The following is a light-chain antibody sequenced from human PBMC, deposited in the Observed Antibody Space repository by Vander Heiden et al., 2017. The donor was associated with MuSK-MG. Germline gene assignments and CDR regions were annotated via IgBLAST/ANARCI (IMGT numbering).Light chain of an antibody. CDR1: QSVNTY. CDR3: QQSANIPWT. Sequence: DIQATQSPPSLSASIEDTITLTCRTSQSVNTYFNWYQQSPGKAPQLLIYAGSSLQTGVPSRFSGRGSGTDFTLTISGLQPEDVATYFCQQSANIPWTFGEGTKVEVK. V-gene: IGKV1-39*01. CDR2: AGS. J-gene: IGKJ1*01.